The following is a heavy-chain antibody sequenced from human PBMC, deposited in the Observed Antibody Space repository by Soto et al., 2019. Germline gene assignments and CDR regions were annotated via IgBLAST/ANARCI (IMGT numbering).Heavy chain of an antibody. V-gene: IGHV5-51*01. Sequence: GESLKISCKCSGYSFXXYXIXWVRQMPGKGLKWMGIIYPGDSDTRYSPSFQGQVTISADKSISTAYLQWSSLKASDTAMYYCARHYDQSSWFRIDYWGQGTLVTVSS. CDR1: GYSFXXYX. D-gene: IGHD6-13*01. CDR3: ARHYDQSSWFRIDY. J-gene: IGHJ4*02. CDR2: IYPGDSDT.